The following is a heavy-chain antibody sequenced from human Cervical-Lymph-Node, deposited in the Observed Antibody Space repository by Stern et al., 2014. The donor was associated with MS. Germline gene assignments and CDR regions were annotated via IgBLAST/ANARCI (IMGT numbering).Heavy chain of an antibody. CDR1: GASFTDYY. CDR3: ARGGRMATMFY. D-gene: IGHD5-24*01. Sequence: VQLEESGPGLVKPSETLSLTCTVAGASFTDYYWSWIRQSPGKGLEWIGYIYSSGSTNYNTSLKSRVIISLDTSKNQFSLKLSAVTAADTAVYYCARGGRMATMFYWGQGNLVTVSS. J-gene: IGHJ4*02. CDR2: IYSSGST. V-gene: IGHV4-59*01.